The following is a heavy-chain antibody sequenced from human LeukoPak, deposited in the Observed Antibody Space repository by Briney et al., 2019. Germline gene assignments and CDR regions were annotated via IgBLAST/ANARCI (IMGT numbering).Heavy chain of an antibody. Sequence: SETLSLTCAVYGGSFSGYYWSWIRQPPGKGLEWIGEINHGGSTNYNPSLKSRVTISVDTSKNQFSLKLSSVTAADTAVYYCARYSSSSSFFDYWGQGTLVTVSS. J-gene: IGHJ4*02. CDR2: INHGGST. CDR3: ARYSSSSSFFDY. V-gene: IGHV4-34*01. CDR1: GGSFSGYY. D-gene: IGHD6-6*01.